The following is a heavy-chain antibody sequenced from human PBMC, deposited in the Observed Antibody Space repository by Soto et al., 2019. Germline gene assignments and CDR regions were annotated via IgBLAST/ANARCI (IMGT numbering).Heavy chain of an antibody. J-gene: IGHJ6*02. CDR3: ASSHLTGYYYYYYGMDV. CDR2: IYYSGST. Sequence: SETLSLTCTASGGSISSYYCSWIRQPPGKGLEWIGYIYYSGSTNYNPSLKSRVTISVDTSKNPFSLKLSSVTAADTAVYYCASSHLTGYYYYYYGMDVWGQGTTVAFCS. V-gene: IGHV4-59*01. CDR1: GGSISSYY. D-gene: IGHD3-9*01.